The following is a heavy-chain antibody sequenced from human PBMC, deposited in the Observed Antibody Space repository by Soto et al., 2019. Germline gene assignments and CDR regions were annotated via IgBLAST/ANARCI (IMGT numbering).Heavy chain of an antibody. CDR3: ARGRIAAHHYYYYYGMDV. D-gene: IGHD6-6*01. J-gene: IGHJ6*02. Sequence: PSETLSLTCTVSGGSISSSSYYWGWIRQPPGKGLEWTGSIYYSGSTYYNPSLKSRVTISVDTSKNQFSLKLSSVTAADTAVYYCARGRIAAHHYYYYYGMDVWGQGTTVTVSS. V-gene: IGHV4-39*07. CDR1: GGSISSSSYY. CDR2: IYYSGST.